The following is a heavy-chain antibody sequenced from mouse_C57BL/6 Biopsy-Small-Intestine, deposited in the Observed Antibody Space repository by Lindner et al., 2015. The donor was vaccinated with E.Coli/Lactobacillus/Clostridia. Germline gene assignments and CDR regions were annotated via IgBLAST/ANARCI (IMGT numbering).Heavy chain of an antibody. CDR3: VRGSGPSVIVAKNFDY. V-gene: IGHV1S40*01. D-gene: IGHD1-2*01. Sequence: SVKVSCKASGYNFITFGLSWVRQAPGQGLEWMGWISPYNGNTDYAPSLQGRVTMTTDTSSRTAYMELRSLSSDDTAVYYCVRGSGPSVIVAKNFDYWGQGTLVTVS. CDR2: ISPYNGNT. J-gene: IGHJ3*01. CDR1: GYNFITFG.